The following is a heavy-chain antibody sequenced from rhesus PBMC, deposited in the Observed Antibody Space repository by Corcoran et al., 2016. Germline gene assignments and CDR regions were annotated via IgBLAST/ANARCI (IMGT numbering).Heavy chain of an antibody. CDR2: ISVSSGSP. V-gene: IGHV4-65*01. J-gene: IGHJ4*01. D-gene: IGHD3-3*01. CDR3: ARAYKFWTGSKSGYVDY. CDR1: GGSISSSNW. Sequence: QVQLQESGPGLVKPSETLSLTCAVSGGSISSSNWWSWIRQPPGKGLEWIGYISVSSGSPQYNTALKSRINNATDTAKNQCDLELSSVTAADTAVYDCARAYKFWTGSKSGYVDYWGQGVLVTVSS.